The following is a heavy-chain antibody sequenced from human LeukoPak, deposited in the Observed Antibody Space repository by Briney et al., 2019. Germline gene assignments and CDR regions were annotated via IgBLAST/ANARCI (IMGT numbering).Heavy chain of an antibody. V-gene: IGHV3-43*02. D-gene: IGHD3-10*01. CDR1: GFTFDDYV. CDR3: AKTVGSGSYSLPFDY. CDR2: ISGDGGRA. Sequence: PGGSLRLSCAASGFTFDDYVMHWVRHAPGKGLEWVSLISGDGGRAYYADSVKGRFTISRDNSKNSLYLQMNSLRSEDTALYYCAKTVGSGSYSLPFDYWGQGTLVTVSS. J-gene: IGHJ4*02.